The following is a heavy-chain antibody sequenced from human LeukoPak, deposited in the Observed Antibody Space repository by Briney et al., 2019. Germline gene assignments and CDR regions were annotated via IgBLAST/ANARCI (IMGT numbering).Heavy chain of an antibody. CDR1: GFTFSSYE. V-gene: IGHV3-48*03. Sequence: GGPLRLSCAASGFTFSSYEMNWVRQAPGKGLEWISYISGSGSTIYYADSVKGRFTISRDNAKNSLYLQMNSLRAEDTAVYYCATGGGFSDYWGQGTLVTVSS. D-gene: IGHD3-16*01. CDR2: ISGSGSTI. CDR3: ATGGGFSDY. J-gene: IGHJ4*02.